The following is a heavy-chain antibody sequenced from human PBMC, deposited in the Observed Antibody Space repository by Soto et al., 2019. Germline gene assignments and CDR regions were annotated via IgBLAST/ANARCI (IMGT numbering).Heavy chain of an antibody. CDR3: ARANVVVPAAILGTDYGMDV. CDR2: ISSSGSTI. V-gene: IGHV3-48*03. J-gene: IGHJ6*02. CDR1: GFTFSSYE. Sequence: PGGSLRLSCAASGFTFSSYEMNWVRQAPGKGLEWVSYISSSGSTIYYADSVKGRFTISRDNAKNSLYLQMNSLRAEDTAVYYCARANVVVPAAILGTDYGMDVWGQGTTVTVSS. D-gene: IGHD2-2*02.